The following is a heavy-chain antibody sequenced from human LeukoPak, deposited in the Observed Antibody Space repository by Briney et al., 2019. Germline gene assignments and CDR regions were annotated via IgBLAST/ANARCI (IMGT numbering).Heavy chain of an antibody. V-gene: IGHV4-30-2*01. CDR3: AREYGSGPNWFDP. D-gene: IGHD3-10*01. CDR1: GGSISSGGYS. J-gene: IGHJ5*02. Sequence: SETLSLTCAVSGGSISSGGYSWSWIRQPPGKGLEWIGYIYHSGSTYYNPSLKSRVTISVDGSKNQFSLKLSSVTAADTAVYYCAREYGSGPNWFDPWGQGTLVTVSS. CDR2: IYHSGST.